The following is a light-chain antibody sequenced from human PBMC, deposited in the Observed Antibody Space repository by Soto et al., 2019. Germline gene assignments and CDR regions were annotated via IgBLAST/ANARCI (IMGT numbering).Light chain of an antibody. J-gene: IGKJ1*01. CDR1: QSISSSY. CDR3: QQYDSSPRT. Sequence: EIVLTQSPGTLSLSPGERATLSCRASQSISSSYLAWYQQKPGQAPRLLIYGPSSSATGIPDRFSGSGSGTDFTLTINRLEPEDFAVYYCQQYDSSPRTFGQGTKVEIK. CDR2: GPS. V-gene: IGKV3-20*01.